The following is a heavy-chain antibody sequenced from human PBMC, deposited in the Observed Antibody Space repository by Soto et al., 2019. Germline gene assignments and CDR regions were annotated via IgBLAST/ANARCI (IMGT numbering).Heavy chain of an antibody. CDR3: ARDYDFWSGYWSGSWFDP. CDR2: ISSSSSYI. V-gene: IGHV3-21*04. J-gene: IGHJ5*02. Sequence: GGSLRLSCAASGFTFSSYSMNWVRQAPGKGLEWVSSISSSSSYIYYADSVKGRFTISRDNAKNSLYLQMNSLRSEDTAVYYCARDYDFWSGYWSGSWFDPWGQGTLVTVSS. CDR1: GFTFSSYS. D-gene: IGHD3-3*01.